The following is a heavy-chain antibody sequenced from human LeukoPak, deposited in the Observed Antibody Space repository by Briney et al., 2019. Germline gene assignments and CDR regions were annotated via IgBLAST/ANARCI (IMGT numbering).Heavy chain of an antibody. CDR2: ISGSGGST. CDR3: LKGSTDSSGYYYAHYYYYMDV. Sequence: AGGSLRLSCAVSGFTFSSYAMSWVRQAPGKGLEWVSSISGSGGSTYYADSVKGRFTISRDNSKDTLYLQMNSLRAEDTAVYYCLKGSTDSSGYYYAHYYYYMDVWGKGTTVTVSS. D-gene: IGHD3-22*01. J-gene: IGHJ6*03. V-gene: IGHV3-23*01. CDR1: GFTFSSYA.